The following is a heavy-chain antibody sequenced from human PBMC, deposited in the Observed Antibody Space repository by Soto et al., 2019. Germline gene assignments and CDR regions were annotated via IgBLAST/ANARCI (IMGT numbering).Heavy chain of an antibody. D-gene: IGHD2-2*01. Sequence: GALRPSCEASGSTFSSHAMSWVRQAPGRGLEWVSASGGRGGRTYCSASGKGRVTLTSDNSKNTVCRQMNSLRAENTAADYCEKVGFSTPLHDYWGQGTLVTGSS. CDR2: SGGRGGRT. CDR1: GSTFSSHA. J-gene: IGHJ4*02. CDR3: EKVGFSTPLHDY. V-gene: IGHV3-23*01.